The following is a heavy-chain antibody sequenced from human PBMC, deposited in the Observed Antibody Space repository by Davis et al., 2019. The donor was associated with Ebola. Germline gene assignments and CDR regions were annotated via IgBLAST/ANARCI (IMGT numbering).Heavy chain of an antibody. CDR2: IYYSGST. D-gene: IGHD6-13*01. CDR1: GGSISSGGYY. Sequence: MPSETLSLTCTVSGGSISSGGYYWSWIRQHPGKGLEWIGSIYYSGSTYYNPSLKSRVTISVDTSKNQFSLKLSSVTAADTAVYYCARNSIAAAGTGFDPWGQGTLVTVSS. J-gene: IGHJ5*02. CDR3: ARNSIAAAGTGFDP. V-gene: IGHV4-39*07.